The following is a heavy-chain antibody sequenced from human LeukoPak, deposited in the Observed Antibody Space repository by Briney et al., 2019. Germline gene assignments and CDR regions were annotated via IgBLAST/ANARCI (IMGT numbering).Heavy chain of an antibody. Sequence: TGGSLRLSCAASGFTFSSYAMSWVRQAPGKGLEWVSAISGSGGSIYYADSVKGRFTISRDNSKNTLYLQMNSLRAEDTAVYYCAKSHSYYYDSSGYYFDYWGQGTLVTVSS. CDR3: AKSHSYYYDSSGYYFDY. V-gene: IGHV3-23*01. D-gene: IGHD3-22*01. J-gene: IGHJ4*02. CDR1: GFTFSSYA. CDR2: ISGSGGSI.